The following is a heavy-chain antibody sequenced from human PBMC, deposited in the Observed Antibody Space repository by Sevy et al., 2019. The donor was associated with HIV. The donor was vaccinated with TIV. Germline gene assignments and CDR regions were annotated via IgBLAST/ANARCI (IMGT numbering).Heavy chain of an antibody. CDR2: IYSGGST. CDR3: ARDARSSGYYGMDV. CDR1: GFTVSSNY. V-gene: IGHV3-53*01. J-gene: IGHJ6*02. Sequence: GESLKISCAASGFTVSSNYMSWVRQAPGKGLEWVSVIYSGGSTYYADYVKGRFTISRDNSKNTLYLQMNSLRAEDTAVYYCARDARSSGYYGMDVWGQGTTVTVSS. D-gene: IGHD3-10*01.